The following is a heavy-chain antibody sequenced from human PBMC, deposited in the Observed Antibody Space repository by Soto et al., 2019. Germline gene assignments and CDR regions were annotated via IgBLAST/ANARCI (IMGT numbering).Heavy chain of an antibody. CDR3: ARGEWLPRSDY. Sequence: SETLSLTCTVSGGSISSNYWSWIRQPPGKGLEWIGYIFHSGSTTYNPSLKSRVTMSVDTSENQFSLKLTSVTAADTAVYYCARGEWLPRSDYWGQGTLVTVSS. CDR2: IFHSGST. D-gene: IGHD3-3*01. J-gene: IGHJ4*02. CDR1: GGSISSNY. V-gene: IGHV4-59*12.